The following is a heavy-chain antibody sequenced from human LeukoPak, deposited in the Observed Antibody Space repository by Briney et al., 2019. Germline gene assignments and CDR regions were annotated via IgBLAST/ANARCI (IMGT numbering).Heavy chain of an antibody. CDR1: GYTFTNHC. D-gene: IGHD3-10*01. V-gene: IGHV7-4-1*02. CDR3: ARRSMVQHLDV. J-gene: IGHJ6*04. CDR2: INTYTGNP. Sequence: ASVKLSCKASGYTFTNHCVNWVRQSPGQRLEYMGWINTYTGNPSYAQAFTGRIVFSLDTSVSTAYLQIRSLKAEDTAVYFCARRSMVQHLDVWGKGTTVIASS.